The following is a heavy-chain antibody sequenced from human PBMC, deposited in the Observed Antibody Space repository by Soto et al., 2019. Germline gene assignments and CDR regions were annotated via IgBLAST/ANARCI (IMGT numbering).Heavy chain of an antibody. Sequence: QITLKESGPTLVKPTQSLTLTCTFSGFSLSTSGEGVGWIRQPPGKALEWLALIYWDDDKRYSPSLKSRLTITKDTSKNQVVLTMTYMDPVDTANYYCAHSLVGYCSGGSCQNWFDPWGQGTLVTVSS. CDR2: IYWDDDK. CDR1: GFSLSTSGEG. V-gene: IGHV2-5*02. D-gene: IGHD2-15*01. J-gene: IGHJ5*02. CDR3: AHSLVGYCSGGSCQNWFDP.